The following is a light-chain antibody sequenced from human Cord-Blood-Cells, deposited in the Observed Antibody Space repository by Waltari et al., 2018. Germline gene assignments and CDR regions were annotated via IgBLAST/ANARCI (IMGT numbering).Light chain of an antibody. CDR2: EVS. Sequence: QSALTQPPSASGSPGHSVTISCTGTSSDVGGYNYVPWYQQPPGKAPRLMIYEVSTRPSGVPDRFSGSKSGNTASLTVSGLQAEDEADYYCSSYAGSNNVVFGGGTKLTVL. CDR3: SSYAGSNNVV. V-gene: IGLV2-8*01. CDR1: SSDVGGYNY. J-gene: IGLJ2*01.